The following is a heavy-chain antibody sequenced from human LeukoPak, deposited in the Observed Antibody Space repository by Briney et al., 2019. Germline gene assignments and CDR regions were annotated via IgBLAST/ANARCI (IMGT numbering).Heavy chain of an antibody. CDR3: ARDGSPQSDYYDSSGMYYMDV. D-gene: IGHD3-22*01. V-gene: IGHV1-46*01. Sequence: ASVKVSCKASGYTFTCYYIHWVRQAPGQGLEWMGIINPSGGSTSYAQKFQGRVTMTRDMSTSTVYMELSSMRSEDTAVYYCARDGSPQSDYYDSSGMYYMDVWGKGTTVTVSS. J-gene: IGHJ6*03. CDR2: INPSGGST. CDR1: GYTFTCYY.